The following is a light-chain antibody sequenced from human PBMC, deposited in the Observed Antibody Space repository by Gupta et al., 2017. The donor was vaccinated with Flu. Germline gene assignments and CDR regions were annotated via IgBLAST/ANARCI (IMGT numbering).Light chain of an antibody. J-gene: IGKJ1*01. V-gene: IGKV3D-15*01. CDR1: HSVTNH. CDR3: QRYHNWPRT. Sequence: LALTLSPAILSVSSGESAALPCRPSHSVTNHLAWYQHKPGQTPRLLIYGASTRSTGIPARFSASGSGTEFTLTINSLQSDDLAVYYCQRYHNWPRTFGQGTRVEIK. CDR2: GAS.